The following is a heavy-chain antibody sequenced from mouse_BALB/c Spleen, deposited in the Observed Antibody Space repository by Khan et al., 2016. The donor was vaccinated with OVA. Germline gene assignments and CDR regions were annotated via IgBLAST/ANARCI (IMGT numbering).Heavy chain of an antibody. CDR1: GFSLSRYT. CDR3: ARKHTAGGYWYFDV. CDR2: IWGGGST. Sequence: QVQLKESGPGLVAPSQSLSITCTVSGFSLSRYTIHWVRQPPGKGLEWLGMIWGGGSTDYNSALTSRLSITNVNSKSQAFFRMNILQTEDTAMYYGARKHTAGGYWYFDVWGAGTTVTVAS. D-gene: IGHD3-1*01. J-gene: IGHJ1*01. V-gene: IGHV2-6-4*01.